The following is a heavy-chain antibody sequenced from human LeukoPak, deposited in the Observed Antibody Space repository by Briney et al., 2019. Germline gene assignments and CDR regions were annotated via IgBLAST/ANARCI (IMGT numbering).Heavy chain of an antibody. CDR3: ARERFGSSIDY. Sequence: GGSLRLSCAASGFTFSSYWMHWVRQAPGKGLVWVSRLNSDGSSTSYADSVKGRFTISRDNAKNTLYLQMNSLRAEDTAVYYCARERFGSSIDYWGQGTLVAVSS. D-gene: IGHD6-6*01. V-gene: IGHV3-74*01. CDR2: LNSDGSST. CDR1: GFTFSSYW. J-gene: IGHJ4*02.